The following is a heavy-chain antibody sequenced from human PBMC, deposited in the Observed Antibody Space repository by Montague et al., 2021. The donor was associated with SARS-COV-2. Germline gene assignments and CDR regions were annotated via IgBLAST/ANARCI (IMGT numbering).Heavy chain of an antibody. V-gene: IGHV4-39*01. CDR3: ASLVWFGELSSENWFDP. CDR1: GGSISSSRNY. Sequence: SEILSLTCTVSGGSISSSRNYWGWIRQPPGKGLEWVGSISYSGRTYYNSSLKSRVTISVDTSKNQFSLRLNSVTAVDTAVYYCASLVWFGELSSENWFDPWGQGTLVTVSS. D-gene: IGHD3-10*01. J-gene: IGHJ5*02. CDR2: ISYSGRT.